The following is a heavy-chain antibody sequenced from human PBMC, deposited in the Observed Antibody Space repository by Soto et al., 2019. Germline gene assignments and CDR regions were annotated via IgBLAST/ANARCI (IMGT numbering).Heavy chain of an antibody. CDR1: GYTFTSYY. Sequence: GPSVKVSCKASGYTFTSYYMHWVRQAPGQGLEWMGIINPSGGSTSYAQKFQGRVTMTRDTSTSTVYMELSSLRSEDTAVYYCARDYAPVAGTHYYGMDVWGQGTTVTVSS. CDR3: ARDYAPVAGTHYYGMDV. D-gene: IGHD6-19*01. V-gene: IGHV1-46*01. CDR2: INPSGGST. J-gene: IGHJ6*02.